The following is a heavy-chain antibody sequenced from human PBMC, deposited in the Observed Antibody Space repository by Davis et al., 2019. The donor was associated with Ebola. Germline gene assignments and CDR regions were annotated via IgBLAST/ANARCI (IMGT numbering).Heavy chain of an antibody. CDR3: ARGGYSSGWHVEYFQH. Sequence: PGGSLRLSCAASAFTLGSYGRHWVRQAPGKGLEWVAAIGDDGNNKYYADSVKGRFTISRDISKNTLYLQMNSLRAEDTAVYFCARGGYSSGWHVEYFQHWGQGTLVTVSS. CDR1: AFTLGSYG. CDR2: IGDDGNNK. J-gene: IGHJ1*01. V-gene: IGHV3-33*01. D-gene: IGHD6-19*01.